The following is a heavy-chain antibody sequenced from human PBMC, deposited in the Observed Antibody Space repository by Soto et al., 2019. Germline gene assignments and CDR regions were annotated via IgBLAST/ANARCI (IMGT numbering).Heavy chain of an antibody. CDR1: GFTFSSYS. D-gene: IGHD3-10*01. CDR2: ISSSSSYI. J-gene: IGHJ5*02. Sequence: GGSLRLSCAASGFTFSSYSMNWVRQAPGKGLEWVSSISSSSSYIYYADSVKGRFTISRDNAKNTLYLQMNSLRAEDTAVYYCAREVLWFGELLYPTQYNWFDPWGKGTLVTVSS. CDR3: AREVLWFGELLYPTQYNWFDP. V-gene: IGHV3-21*01.